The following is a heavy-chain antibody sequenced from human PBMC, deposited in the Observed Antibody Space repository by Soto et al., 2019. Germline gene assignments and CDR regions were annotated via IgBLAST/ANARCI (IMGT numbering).Heavy chain of an antibody. D-gene: IGHD5-12*01. V-gene: IGHV3-30*03. CDR2: ISYDGSNK. CDR1: GFTFSSYG. J-gene: IGHJ4*02. Sequence: QVQLVESGGGVVQPGRSLRLSCAASGFTFSSYGMHWVRQAPGKGLEWVAVISYDGSNKYYADSVKGRFTISRDNSKNTLYLQMNSLRAEDTAVYYCAIANGPDIVATPIDYWGQGTLVTVSS. CDR3: AIANGPDIVATPIDY.